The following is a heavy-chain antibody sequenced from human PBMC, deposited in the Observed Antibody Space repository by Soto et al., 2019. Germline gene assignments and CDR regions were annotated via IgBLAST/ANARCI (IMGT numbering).Heavy chain of an antibody. Sequence: GGSLRLSCAASGFTFRSFTMNWVRKAQGKGLEWVSTISSNSAYISYTDALRGRFTISRDNAKNSLHLQMNSLRAEDTAVYYCTRDASRDSSARGWFDPWGPGTLVTVSS. CDR3: TRDASRDSSARGWFDP. CDR1: GFTFRSFT. D-gene: IGHD6-13*01. V-gene: IGHV3-21*01. CDR2: ISSNSAYI. J-gene: IGHJ5*02.